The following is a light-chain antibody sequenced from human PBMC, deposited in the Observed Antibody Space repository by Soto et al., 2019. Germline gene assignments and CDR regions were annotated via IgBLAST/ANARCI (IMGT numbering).Light chain of an antibody. V-gene: IGKV1-12*01. Sequence: DIQMTQSPSSVSASVGDRVTITCRASQGMSSFLAWYQQKPGKDPNLLIHTATSLQSGVTTRYTGSRSGNNFPITLRSLQTEDYDSYYCQQTNSFHLSFVGRIKIEIK. J-gene: IGKJ4*01. CDR3: QQTNSFHLS. CDR1: QGMSSF. CDR2: TAT.